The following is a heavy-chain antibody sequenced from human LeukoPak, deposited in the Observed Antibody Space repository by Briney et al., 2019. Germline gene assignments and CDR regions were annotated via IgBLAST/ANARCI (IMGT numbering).Heavy chain of an antibody. J-gene: IGHJ6*02. D-gene: IGHD3-22*01. Sequence: PGGSLRLSCAASGFTFSSYSMNWVRQAPGKGLEWVSSISSSSSYIYYADSVKGRFTISRDNAKNSLYLQMNSLRAEDTAVYYCARDFGDRNYYDSSGYDYYGMDVWGQGTTVTVSS. CDR2: ISSSSSYI. CDR1: GFTFSSYS. V-gene: IGHV3-21*01. CDR3: ARDFGDRNYYDSSGYDYYGMDV.